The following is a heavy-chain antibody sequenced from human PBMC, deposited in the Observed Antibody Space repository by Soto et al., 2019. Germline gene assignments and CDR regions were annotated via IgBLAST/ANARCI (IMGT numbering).Heavy chain of an antibody. V-gene: IGHV5-10-1*01. CDR3: ATSSGWYVRYFQH. CDR1: GYSFTSYW. J-gene: IGHJ1*01. Sequence: GESLKISCKGSGYSFTSYWISWVRQMPGKGLEWMGRIDPSDSYTNYSPSFQGHVTISADKSISTAYLQWSSPKASDTAMYYCATSSGWYVRYFQHWGQGTLVTVSS. D-gene: IGHD6-19*01. CDR2: IDPSDSYT.